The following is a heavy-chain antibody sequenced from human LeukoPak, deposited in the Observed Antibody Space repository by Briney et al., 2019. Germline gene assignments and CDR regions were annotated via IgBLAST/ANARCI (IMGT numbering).Heavy chain of an antibody. Sequence: SETLSLTCAVYGGSFSGYYWSWIRQPPGKGLEWIGEINQSGSTNYNPSLKSRVTISVDTSKNQFSLKLSSVTAADTAVFYCARHRLGFRGYSSSSSGWFDPWGQGTLVTVSS. CDR3: ARHRLGFRGYSSSSSGWFDP. J-gene: IGHJ5*02. CDR2: INQSGST. V-gene: IGHV4-34*01. D-gene: IGHD6-6*01. CDR1: GGSFSGYY.